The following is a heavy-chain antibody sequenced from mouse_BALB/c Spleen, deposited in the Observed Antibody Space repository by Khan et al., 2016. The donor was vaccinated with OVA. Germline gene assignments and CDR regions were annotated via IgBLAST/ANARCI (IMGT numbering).Heavy chain of an antibody. Sequence: QVQLQPSGAELVKPGASVKLSCKTSGYTFTSYWIQWVKQRPGQGLGWIGQIFPGTDTTYYNENFKGKATLTVDTSSNTAYMQFSSLTSEDSAVYFCARGYFGNYEFAYWGQGTLVTVSP. J-gene: IGHJ3*01. D-gene: IGHD2-1*01. CDR1: GYTFTSYW. CDR3: ARGYFGNYEFAY. CDR2: IFPGTDTT. V-gene: IGHV1S132*01.